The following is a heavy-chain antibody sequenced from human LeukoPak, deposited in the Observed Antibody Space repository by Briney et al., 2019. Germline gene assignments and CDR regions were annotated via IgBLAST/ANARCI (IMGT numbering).Heavy chain of an antibody. D-gene: IGHD6-19*01. CDR2: IYSGDST. CDR1: GFTVSSNY. CDR3: ARGYSSGTGNAFDI. V-gene: IGHV3-53*01. Sequence: GGSLRLSCAASGFTVSSNYMSWVRQAPEKGLEWVSVIYSGDSTYYADSVKGRFTISRDNPKNTLYLQMNSLRAEDTAVYYCARGYSSGTGNAFDIWGQGTMVTVSS. J-gene: IGHJ3*02.